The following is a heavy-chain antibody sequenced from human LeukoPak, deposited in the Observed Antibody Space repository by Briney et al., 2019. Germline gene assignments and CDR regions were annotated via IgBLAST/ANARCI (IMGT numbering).Heavy chain of an antibody. Sequence: GGSLRLSCAASGFTFSSYEMNWVRQAPGKGLEWVSYISSSGSTIYYADSVKGRFTISRDNAKNSLYLQMNSLRAEDTAVYYCARVWYGDYHFVDYWGQGTLVTVSS. CDR2: ISSSGSTI. J-gene: IGHJ4*02. D-gene: IGHD4-17*01. V-gene: IGHV3-48*03. CDR1: GFTFSSYE. CDR3: ARVWYGDYHFVDY.